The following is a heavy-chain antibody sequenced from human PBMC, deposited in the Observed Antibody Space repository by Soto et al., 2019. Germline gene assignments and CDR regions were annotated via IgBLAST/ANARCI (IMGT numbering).Heavy chain of an antibody. J-gene: IGHJ4*02. D-gene: IGHD2-2*01. CDR1: GYTFTSYG. CDR2: ISAYNGNT. V-gene: IGHV1-18*01. Sequence: QVQLVQSGAEVKKPGASVKVSCKASGYTFTSYGISWVRQAPGQGLEWMGWISAYNGNTNYAQKLQGRVTMTTDTSTSTAYMELRGLRSDDTAVYYCARGYCSSTSCYPGGEPRADYWGQGTLVTVSS. CDR3: ARGYCSSTSCYPGGEPRADY.